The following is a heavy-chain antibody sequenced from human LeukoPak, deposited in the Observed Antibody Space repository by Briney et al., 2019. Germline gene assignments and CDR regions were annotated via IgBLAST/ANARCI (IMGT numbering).Heavy chain of an antibody. CDR3: ARRNVRAAAGVTYYFDY. Sequence: ASVKVSCKASGYTFTSYGISWVRQAPGQGLEWMGWISAYNGNTNYAQKFQGRVTITRDTSASTAYMELSSLRSEDTAVYYCARRNVRAAAGVTYYFDYWGQGTLVTVSS. V-gene: IGHV1-18*01. J-gene: IGHJ4*02. CDR1: GYTFTSYG. D-gene: IGHD6-13*01. CDR2: ISAYNGNT.